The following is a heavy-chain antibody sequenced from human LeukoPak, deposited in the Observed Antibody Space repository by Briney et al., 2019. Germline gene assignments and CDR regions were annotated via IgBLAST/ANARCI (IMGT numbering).Heavy chain of an antibody. CDR2: IYYGGST. Sequence: SETLSLTCTVSGGSVSSTHYWGWIRQPPGKGLEWIGSIYYGGSTYYNASLRSRVTTSVDTSKNQFSLKLSSVTAADTAVYYCARYGYTGYYYYMDVWGKGTTVTVSS. CDR1: GGSVSSTHY. J-gene: IGHJ6*03. V-gene: IGHV4-39*07. D-gene: IGHD6-13*01. CDR3: ARYGYTGYYYYMDV.